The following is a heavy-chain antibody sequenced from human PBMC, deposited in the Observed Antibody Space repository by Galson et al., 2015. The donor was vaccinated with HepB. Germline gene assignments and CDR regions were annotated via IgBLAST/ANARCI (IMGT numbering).Heavy chain of an antibody. CDR3: ARIRGMCSGGSCYPAYYYYGMDV. CDR1: GFSLSNARMG. J-gene: IGHJ6*02. V-gene: IGHV2-26*01. CDR2: IFSNDEK. Sequence: PALVKPTQTLTLTCTVSGFSLSNARMGVSWIRQPPGKALEWLAHIFSNDEKSYSTSLKSRLTISKDTSKSQVVLTMTNMDPVDTATYYCARIRGMCSGGSCYPAYYYYGMDVWGQGTTVTVSS. D-gene: IGHD2-15*01.